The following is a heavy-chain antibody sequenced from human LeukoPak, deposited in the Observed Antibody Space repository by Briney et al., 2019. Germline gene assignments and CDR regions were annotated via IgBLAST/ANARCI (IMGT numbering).Heavy chain of an antibody. V-gene: IGHV3-23*01. D-gene: IGHD2-15*01. CDR2: ISDTGNT. Sequence: GGSLRLSCAASGFTLSSFAMSWVRRAPGKGREWVSAISDTGNTYHADSVKGRFTISRDSSKNTLFLQMNRLRPEDAAVYYCAKAPVTTCRGAFCYPFDYWGLGTLVTVSS. CDR3: AKAPVTTCRGAFCYPFDY. J-gene: IGHJ4*02. CDR1: GFTLSSFA.